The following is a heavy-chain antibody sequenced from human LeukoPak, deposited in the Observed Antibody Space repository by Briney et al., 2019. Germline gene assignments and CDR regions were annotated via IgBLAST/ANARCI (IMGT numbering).Heavy chain of an antibody. J-gene: IGHJ5*02. CDR2: IYYSVST. Sequence: PSETLSLTCTVSGGSISCSRYYWGWIRQPPGKGLEWIGGIYYSVSTYYNPSLKSRVTISVDTSTNQFSLKLSSATAADTAVYYCARHYWTTVTTARFDPWGQGTLVTVSS. V-gene: IGHV4-39*01. D-gene: IGHD4-17*01. CDR1: GGSISCSRYY. CDR3: ARHYWTTVTTARFDP.